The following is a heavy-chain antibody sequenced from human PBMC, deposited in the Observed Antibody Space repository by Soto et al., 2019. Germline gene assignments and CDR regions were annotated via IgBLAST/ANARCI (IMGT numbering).Heavy chain of an antibody. D-gene: IGHD2-2*03. CDR3: GKVLDKGLENWSDP. CDR2: ISYDGSNK. Sequence: QVQLVESGGGVVQPGRSLRLSCAASGFTFSSYGMHWVRQAPGKGLEWVAVISYDGSNKYYADSVKGRFTISRDNSKNTLYWKMNALGAEDRALYYWGKVLDKGLENWSDPGGQGTRVTVS. J-gene: IGHJ5*02. V-gene: IGHV3-30*18. CDR1: GFTFSSYG.